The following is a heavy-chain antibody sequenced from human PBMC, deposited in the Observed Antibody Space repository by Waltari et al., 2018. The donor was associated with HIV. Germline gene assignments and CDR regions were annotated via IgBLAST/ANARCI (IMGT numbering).Heavy chain of an antibody. V-gene: IGHV3-23*01. J-gene: IGHJ4*02. Sequence: EVQLLESGGGLGQFGGSLRLSCAASGFTFSSYALSWVRQRPGKGLEWVSGISGSGVSIYYADSVKGRFTISRDNSKNTLYLQMNSLRVEDTAIYYCAKVILTRPGSSWPFDYWGQGTLVTVSS. CDR3: AKVILTRPGSSWPFDY. D-gene: IGHD6-13*01. CDR1: GFTFSSYA. CDR2: ISGSGVSI.